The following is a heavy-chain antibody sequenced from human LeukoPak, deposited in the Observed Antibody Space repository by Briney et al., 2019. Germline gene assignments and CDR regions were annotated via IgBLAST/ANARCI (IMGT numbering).Heavy chain of an antibody. V-gene: IGHV3-30*04. CDR3: ARSVGSGRFDY. CDR2: ISYDA. CDR1: GFTFSTYA. D-gene: IGHD6-19*01. Sequence: GRSLRLSCAASGFTFSTYALHWVRQAPGKGLEWVAVISYDAYYADSAKGRFTISRDNSKNTLYLQMNSLRAEDTAVYFCARSVGSGRFDYWGQGTLVTVSS. J-gene: IGHJ4*02.